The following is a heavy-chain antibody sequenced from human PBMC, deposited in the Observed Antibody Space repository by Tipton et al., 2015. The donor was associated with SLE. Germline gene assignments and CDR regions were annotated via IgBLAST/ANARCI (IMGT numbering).Heavy chain of an antibody. J-gene: IGHJ4*02. Sequence: TLSLTCTVSGGSISSSSYYWGWIRQPPGKGLEWIGSIYYSGSTYYNPSLKSRVTISVDTSKNQFSLKLSSVTAADTAVYYCARGYSSSWYAGDYYYFDYWGQGTLGNVSS. V-gene: IGHV4-39*07. CDR1: GGSISSSSYY. D-gene: IGHD6-13*01. CDR3: ARGYSSSWYAGDYYYFDY. CDR2: IYYSGST.